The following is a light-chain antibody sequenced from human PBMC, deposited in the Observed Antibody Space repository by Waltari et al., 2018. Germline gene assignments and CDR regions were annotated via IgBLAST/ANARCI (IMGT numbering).Light chain of an antibody. CDR3: QQDKTYPLT. CDR2: KAS. Sequence: DIQMTQSPSTLSASVGDRVTITCRSSQSISTLLAWYQQKPRKTPKLRIYKASSLESGVASTFSGSGSGTEVTLTISSLQPDDCATYYCQQDKTYPLTFGEGTKVEIK. CDR1: QSISTL. J-gene: IGKJ4*01. V-gene: IGKV1-5*03.